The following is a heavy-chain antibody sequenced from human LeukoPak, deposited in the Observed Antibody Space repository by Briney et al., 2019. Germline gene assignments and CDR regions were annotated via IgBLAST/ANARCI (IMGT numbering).Heavy chain of an antibody. CDR1: GFPFEDFA. D-gene: IGHD2-15*01. CDR2: IRSIACGGAT. V-gene: IGHV3-49*04. Sequence: SGGSLRPSCSRSGFPFEDFAASAVCQAPRRGLGWVGFIRSIACGGATEYAASVKGRFTISRDDSKGIAYLQMDSVNSEDTAVYYCARDQDIGLRRRLLDHWGRGTPVTVSS. CDR3: ARDQDIGLRRRLLDH. J-gene: IGHJ4*02.